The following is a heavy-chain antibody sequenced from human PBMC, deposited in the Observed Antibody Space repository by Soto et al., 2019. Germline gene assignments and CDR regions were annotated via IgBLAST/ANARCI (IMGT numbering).Heavy chain of an antibody. CDR2: IYTSGST. CDR3: AGGDILTPWDY. V-gene: IGHV4-4*07. D-gene: IGHD3-9*01. Sequence: LSLTCTVSGGSISSYYWSWIRQPAGKGLEWIGRIYTSGSTNHNPSLKSRVTMSVDTSKDQFSLKLSSVTAADTAVYYCAGGDILTPWDYWGQGTLVTVSS. CDR1: GGSISSYY. J-gene: IGHJ4*02.